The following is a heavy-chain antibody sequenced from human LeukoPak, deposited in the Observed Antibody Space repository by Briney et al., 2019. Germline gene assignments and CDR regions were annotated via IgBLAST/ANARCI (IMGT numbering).Heavy chain of an antibody. CDR2: IHYSGST. CDR1: GGSISSYY. V-gene: IGHV4-59*01. J-gene: IGHJ5*02. Sequence: KPSETLSLTCTVSGGSISSYYWSWIRQPPGKGLEWIGYIHYSGSTNYNPSLKSRVTISVDTSKNQFSLKLSSVTAADTAVYYCARGEFSYYYDSSGYSPFDPWGQGTLVTVSS. CDR3: ARGEFSYYYDSSGYSPFDP. D-gene: IGHD3-22*01.